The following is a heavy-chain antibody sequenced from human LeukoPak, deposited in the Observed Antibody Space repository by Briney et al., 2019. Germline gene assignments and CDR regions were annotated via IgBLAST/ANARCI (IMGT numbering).Heavy chain of an antibody. CDR1: GFTFSSYA. CDR3: ARDRIPVGEAFDI. CDR2: ISAYNGNT. Sequence: GGSLRLSCAASGFTFSSYAMHWVRQAPGQGLEWMGWISAYNGNTNYAQKLQGRVTMTTDTSTSTAYMELRSLRSDDTAVYYCARDRIPVGEAFDIWGQGTMVTVSS. V-gene: IGHV1-18*01. D-gene: IGHD3-10*01. J-gene: IGHJ3*02.